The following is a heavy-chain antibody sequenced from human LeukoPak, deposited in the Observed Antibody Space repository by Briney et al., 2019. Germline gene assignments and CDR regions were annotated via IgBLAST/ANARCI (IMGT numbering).Heavy chain of an antibody. V-gene: IGHV4-39*07. Sequence: PSETLSLTCTVSGGSISSSSYYWGWIRQPPGKGLEWIGSIYYSGSTYYNPSLKSRVTISVDTSKNQFSLKLSSVTAADTAVYYCARDSGYDYAIDYWGQGTLVTVSS. D-gene: IGHD5-12*01. CDR1: GGSISSSSYY. CDR2: IYYSGST. CDR3: ARDSGYDYAIDY. J-gene: IGHJ4*02.